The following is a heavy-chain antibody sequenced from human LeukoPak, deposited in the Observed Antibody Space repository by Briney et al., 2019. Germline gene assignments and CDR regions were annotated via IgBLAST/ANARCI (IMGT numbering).Heavy chain of an antibody. D-gene: IGHD2/OR15-2a*01. CDR1: GGSISFSSDY. V-gene: IGHV4-39*01. J-gene: IGHJ4*02. CDR2: IYYSGTT. Sequence: PSETLSLTCTVSGGSISFSSDYWGWIRQPPGKGLEWIGDIYYSGTTNYNPSLKSRVTMSVGTSKNQFSLKLNSATAADTAVYYCARRLSTRSYYLDDWGQGTLVTVSS. CDR3: ARRLSTRSYYLDD.